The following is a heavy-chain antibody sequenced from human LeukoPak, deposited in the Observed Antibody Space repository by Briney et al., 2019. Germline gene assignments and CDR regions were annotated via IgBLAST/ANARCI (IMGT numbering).Heavy chain of an antibody. CDR3: AREGRYRYGYNEYHSYMDI. D-gene: IGHD5-24*01. CDR2: IYYSGST. CDR1: GGSISSSNW. Sequence: SGTLSLTCAVSGGSISSSNWWSWVRQPPGKGLEWIGYIYYSGSTNYNPSLKSRVTISVDTSKNQFSLKLSSVTAAETAVYYCAREGRYRYGYNEYHSYMDIWGKGTTVTVSS. V-gene: IGHV4-4*02. J-gene: IGHJ6*03.